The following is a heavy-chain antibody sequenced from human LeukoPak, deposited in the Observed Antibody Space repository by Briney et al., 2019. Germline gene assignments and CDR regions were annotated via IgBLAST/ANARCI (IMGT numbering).Heavy chain of an antibody. CDR3: ASLRAAGTIDY. V-gene: IGHV4-4*07. CDR2: IYTSGST. D-gene: IGHD6-13*01. J-gene: IGHJ4*02. Sequence: SETLSLTCTVSAGSISSTYWSWIRQPAGKGLEWIGRIYTSGSTNYNPSLKSRATMSVDTSKNQFSLKLSSVTAADTAVYYCASLRAAGTIDYWGQGTLVTVSS. CDR1: AGSISSTY.